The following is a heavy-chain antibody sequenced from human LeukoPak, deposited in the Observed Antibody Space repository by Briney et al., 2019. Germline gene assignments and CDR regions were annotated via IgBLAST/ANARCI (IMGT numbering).Heavy chain of an antibody. J-gene: IGHJ5*02. CDR1: GGSISSGSYY. CDR2: INSSGST. D-gene: IGHD2-21*01. CDR3: VREVWSHNCFDP. V-gene: IGHV4-61*02. Sequence: SETLSLTCTVSGGSISSGSYYWSWIQQPAGKGLEWIGRINSSGSTNYNPSLKSRVTISVDTSKNQFSLKLTSVTAADTALYYCVREVWSHNCFDPWGQGALVTVSS.